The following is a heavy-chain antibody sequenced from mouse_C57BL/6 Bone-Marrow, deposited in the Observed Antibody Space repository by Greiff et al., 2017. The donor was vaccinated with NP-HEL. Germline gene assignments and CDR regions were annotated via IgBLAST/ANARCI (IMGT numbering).Heavy chain of an antibody. CDR3: TPDGYYEAMDY. V-gene: IGHV14-4*01. Sequence: EVQLQQSGAELVRPGASVKLSCTASGFNIKDDERHWVKQRPEQGLEGSGWSDPENGDTEYASKFQGKATITADTSSNTAYLQLSSLTSEDTAVYYCTPDGYYEAMDYWGQGTSVTVSS. CDR2: SDPENGDT. J-gene: IGHJ4*01. CDR1: GFNIKDDE. D-gene: IGHD2-3*01.